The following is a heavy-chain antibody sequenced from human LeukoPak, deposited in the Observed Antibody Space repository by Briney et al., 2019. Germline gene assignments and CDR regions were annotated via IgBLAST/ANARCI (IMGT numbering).Heavy chain of an antibody. J-gene: IGHJ4*02. D-gene: IGHD5-24*01. CDR2: ISGSGGST. CDR3: ATSPGRDGYSDFDY. Sequence: GGSLRLSCAASGFTFSSYAMSWVRQAPGKGLEWVSAISGSGGSTYYADSVKGRFTISRDNSKNTLYLQMNSLRAEDTAVYYCATSPGRDGYSDFDYWGQGTLVTVSS. CDR1: GFTFSSYA. V-gene: IGHV3-23*01.